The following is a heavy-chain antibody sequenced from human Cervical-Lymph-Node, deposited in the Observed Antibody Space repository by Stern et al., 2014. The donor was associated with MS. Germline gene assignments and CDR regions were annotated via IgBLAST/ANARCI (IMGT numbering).Heavy chain of an antibody. V-gene: IGHV1-18*01. D-gene: IGHD3-16*01. CDR3: ARTYVRAFDY. Sequence: VQLVESGSAVKKPGDSVTVSCKASGYTFTNNGITWVRHAPGPGLEWMGWTSAYNGDTHSAQNLQGRVTMTTDTSMTTAYMELRSLRADDTAVYYCARTYVRAFDYWGQGSLVTVSS. J-gene: IGHJ4*02. CDR2: TSAYNGDT. CDR1: GYTFTNNG.